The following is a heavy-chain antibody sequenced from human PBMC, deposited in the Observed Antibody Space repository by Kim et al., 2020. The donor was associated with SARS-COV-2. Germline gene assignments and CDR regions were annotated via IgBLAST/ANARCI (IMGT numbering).Heavy chain of an antibody. CDR2: ISGSGGST. D-gene: IGHD3-10*01. CDR3: AKEKDYYGSGSYSDY. Sequence: GGSLRLSCAASGFTFSSYAMSWVRQAPGKGLEWVSAISGSGGSTYYADSVKGRFTISRDNSKNTLYLQLNSLRAEDTAVYYCAKEKDYYGSGSYSDYWGQGTLVTVSS. CDR1: GFTFSSYA. V-gene: IGHV3-23*01. J-gene: IGHJ4*02.